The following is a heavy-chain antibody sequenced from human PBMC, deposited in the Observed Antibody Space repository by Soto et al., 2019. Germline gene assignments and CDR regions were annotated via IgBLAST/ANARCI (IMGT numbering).Heavy chain of an antibody. CDR2: INPYNGGT. Sequence: QVQLVQSGAEVKKPGASVKVSCKASGYTFTGYYMHWVRQAPGPGLEWMGWINPYNGGTNYAQKFQGRVPMTRDESIRTAYMELYRVGSEDTAVYYCERDGIAEGGSGEYGMDVWGQGTTVTVSS. CDR1: GYTFTGYY. J-gene: IGHJ6*02. CDR3: ERDGIAEGGSGEYGMDV. D-gene: IGHD6-13*01. V-gene: IGHV1-2*02.